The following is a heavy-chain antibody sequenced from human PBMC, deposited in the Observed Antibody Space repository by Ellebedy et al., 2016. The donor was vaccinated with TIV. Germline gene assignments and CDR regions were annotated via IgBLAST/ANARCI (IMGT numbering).Heavy chain of an antibody. CDR3: AKELVSRDSLTFDY. CDR1: GFTFSNYA. Sequence: GESLKISCAASGFTFSNYAMASVRQAPGKGLEWVSAIGPRSDYKFYADSVKGRITISRDNSESTLFLQMHSLRGEDTAVYYCAKELVSRDSLTFDYWGQGVLVTVSS. J-gene: IGHJ4*02. D-gene: IGHD3-9*01. V-gene: IGHV3-23*01. CDR2: IGPRSDYK.